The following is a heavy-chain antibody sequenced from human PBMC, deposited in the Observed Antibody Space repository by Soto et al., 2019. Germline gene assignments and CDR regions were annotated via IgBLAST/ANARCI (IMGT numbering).Heavy chain of an antibody. V-gene: IGHV4-31*03. J-gene: IGHJ4*02. Sequence: QVQLQESGPGLVKPSQTLSLTCTVSGGSIRRGGYYWSWIRQHPVQGLEWIGYIYYSGSTYYNPSLKIRGTIAVDTSKNQFSLKLSSVTAADTAVYYCARDRTQGEIVFDYWVQGTLVTVSS. CDR3: ARDRTQGEIVFDY. D-gene: IGHD3-16*01. CDR2: IYYSGST. CDR1: GGSIRRGGYY.